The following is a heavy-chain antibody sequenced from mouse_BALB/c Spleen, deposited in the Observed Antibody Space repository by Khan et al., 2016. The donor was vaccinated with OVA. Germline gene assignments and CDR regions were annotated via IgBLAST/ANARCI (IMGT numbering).Heavy chain of an antibody. CDR1: GFSLISSG. CDR2: IWAGGIT. D-gene: IGHD1-2*01. V-gene: IGHV2-9*02. CDR3: AGGFTTATDYALDY. Sequence: QVQLKESGPGLVAPSQSLSITCTVSGFSLISSGVPGVRPPPGKGLEWLGVIWAGGITNYNSALMSRLSISKDNSKSQVFLKMNSRQTDDTAMYYCAGGFTTATDYALDYWGQGTSVTVSS. J-gene: IGHJ4*01.